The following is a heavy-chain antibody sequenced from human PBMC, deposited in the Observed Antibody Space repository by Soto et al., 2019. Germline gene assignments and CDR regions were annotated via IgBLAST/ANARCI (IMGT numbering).Heavy chain of an antibody. CDR3: GRGRSGQIVVFY. J-gene: IGHJ4*02. CDR1: GYTFTGHY. Sequence: ASVKVSCKASGYTFTGHYIHWVRQAPEQGPEWMGEIGPESGATRYAQRFQGRVTMTRDMSITTVYMELNNLSPDDTAVYYCGRGRSGQIVVFYWGQGTLVTVSS. V-gene: IGHV1-2*02. D-gene: IGHD1-26*01. CDR2: IGPESGAT.